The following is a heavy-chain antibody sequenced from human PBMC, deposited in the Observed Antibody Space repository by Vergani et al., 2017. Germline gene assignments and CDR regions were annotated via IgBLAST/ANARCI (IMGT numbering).Heavy chain of an antibody. CDR2: IKSKTDGGTT. CDR3: TTDDTAINQFDY. J-gene: IGHJ4*02. V-gene: IGHV3-15*01. D-gene: IGHD5-18*01. Sequence: VQLVESGGGVVQPGRSLRLSCAASGFTFSSYGMHWVRQAPGKGLEWVGRIKSKTDGGTTDYAAPVKGRFTISRDDSKNTLYLQMNSLKTEDTAVYYCTTDDTAINQFDYWGQGTLVTVSS. CDR1: GFTFSSYG.